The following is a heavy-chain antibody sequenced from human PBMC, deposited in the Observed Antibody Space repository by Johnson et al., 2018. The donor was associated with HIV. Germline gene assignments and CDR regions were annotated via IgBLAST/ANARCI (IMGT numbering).Heavy chain of an antibody. CDR3: ASRYTVDAFDI. J-gene: IGHJ3*02. Sequence: VQLVESGGGLVQPGGSLRLSCAASGFIFSRSWMHWVRHVPGKGLVWVSRSNSDGSSTTYADSVKGRFTVSRDNAKNTLYLQMNSRRAEETAVYYCASRYTVDAFDIWGQGTMVTVSS. V-gene: IGHV3-74*02. CDR2: SNSDGSST. CDR1: GFIFSRSW. D-gene: IGHD1-1*01.